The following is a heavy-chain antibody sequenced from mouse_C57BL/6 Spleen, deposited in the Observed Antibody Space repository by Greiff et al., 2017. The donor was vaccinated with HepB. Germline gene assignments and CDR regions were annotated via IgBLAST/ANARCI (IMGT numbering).Heavy chain of an antibody. CDR1: GYTFTSYW. V-gene: IGHV1-69*01. D-gene: IGHD2-2*01. Sequence: QVQLQQPGAELVMPGASVKLSCKASGYTFTSYWMHWVKQRPGQGLEWIGEIDPSDSYTNYNQKFKGKSTLTVDKSSSTAYMQLSSLTSEDSAVYYCAAIYYGYGYFDYWGQGTTLTVSS. CDR2: IDPSDSYT. CDR3: AAIYYGYGYFDY. J-gene: IGHJ2*01.